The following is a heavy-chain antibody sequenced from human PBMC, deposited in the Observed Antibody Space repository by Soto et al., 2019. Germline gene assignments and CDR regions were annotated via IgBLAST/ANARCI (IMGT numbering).Heavy chain of an antibody. CDR3: ARDPPNDKTQLDYGMDV. Sequence: GSLRLSCAASGFTFSSYTMNWVRQAPGKGLEWVSLISARGGSTYYADSVKGRFTISRDNSKNTLYLQMNSLSAEDTGVYYCARDPPNDKTQLDYGMDVWGQGTAVTVSS. V-gene: IGHV3-23*01. D-gene: IGHD2-2*01. CDR1: GFTFSSYT. J-gene: IGHJ6*02. CDR2: ISARGGST.